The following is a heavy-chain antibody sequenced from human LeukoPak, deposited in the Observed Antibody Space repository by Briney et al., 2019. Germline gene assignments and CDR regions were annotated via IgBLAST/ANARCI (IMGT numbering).Heavy chain of an antibody. CDR1: GESFSAYF. Sequence: SETLSLTCAVYGESFSAYFWNWIRQAPGKPLEYIGEINHRGSSHYNPSLKTRVTLSVDTSKNQFSLMLTSVTAADTAVYFCARGSSFDGYCSAGACDAGYYDSWGQGTPVTVSS. CDR2: INHRGSS. CDR3: ARGSSFDGYCSAGACDAGYYDS. V-gene: IGHV4-34*01. D-gene: IGHD2-15*01. J-gene: IGHJ4*02.